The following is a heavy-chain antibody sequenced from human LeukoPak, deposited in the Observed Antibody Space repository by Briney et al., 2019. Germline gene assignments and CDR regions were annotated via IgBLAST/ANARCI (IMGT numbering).Heavy chain of an antibody. CDR2: INHSGSS. CDR3: TRWRPMPLYSSGWYFQFHWFDP. CDR1: GGSFSGYY. V-gene: IGHV4-34*01. D-gene: IGHD6-19*01. Sequence: SETLSLTCAVYGGSFSGYYWSWIRQPPGKGLEWIGEINHSGSSNYNPSLKSRVTISVDTSKNQFSLKLSSVTAADTAVYYCTRWRPMPLYSSGWYFQFHWFDPWRQGTLVTVS. J-gene: IGHJ5*02.